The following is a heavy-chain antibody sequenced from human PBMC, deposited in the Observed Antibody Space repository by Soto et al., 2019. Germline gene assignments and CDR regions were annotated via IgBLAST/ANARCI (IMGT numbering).Heavy chain of an antibody. V-gene: IGHV4-59*12. D-gene: IGHD2-8*01. CDR2: IYYSGSS. CDR3: AREARILTVSNDASDI. Sequence: PSETLSLTCTVSGGSISSYYWSWIRQPPGKGLEWIGYIYYSGSSNYNPSLKSRVSISVDTSKNQFSLKLNSVTAADTAVYYCAREARILTVSNDASDIWGQGRTVTVSS. J-gene: IGHJ3*02. CDR1: GGSISSYY.